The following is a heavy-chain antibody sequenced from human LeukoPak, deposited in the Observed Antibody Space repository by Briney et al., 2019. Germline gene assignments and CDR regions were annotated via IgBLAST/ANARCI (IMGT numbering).Heavy chain of an antibody. CDR3: ASPPGIAAD. CDR2: INHSGST. V-gene: IGHV4-34*01. D-gene: IGHD6-13*01. J-gene: IGHJ4*02. Sequence: SETLSLTCAVYGGSFSGYYWSWIRQPPGKGLEWIGEINHSGSTNYNPSLKSRVTISVDTSKNQFSLKLSSVTAADTAVYYCASPPGIAADWGQGTLVTVSS. CDR1: GGSFSGYY.